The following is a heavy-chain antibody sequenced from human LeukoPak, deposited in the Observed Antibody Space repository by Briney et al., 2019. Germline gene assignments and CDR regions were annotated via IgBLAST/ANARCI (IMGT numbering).Heavy chain of an antibody. V-gene: IGHV3-74*01. CDR3: AKERAGYTNPYYFDY. D-gene: IGHD3-16*02. CDR1: GFAFNKYW. Sequence: PGGSLRLSCAASGFAFNKYWMHWVRQAPGKGLVWVSRINGDGSTTSYADSVKGGFTISRDNSKNTLYLHMNSLRAEDTAVYYCAKERAGYTNPYYFDYWGQGTLVTVSS. CDR2: INGDGSTT. J-gene: IGHJ4*02.